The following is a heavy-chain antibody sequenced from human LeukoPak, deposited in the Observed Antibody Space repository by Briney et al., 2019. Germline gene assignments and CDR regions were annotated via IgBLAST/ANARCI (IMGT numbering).Heavy chain of an antibody. V-gene: IGHV3-48*04. CDR1: EFTFVRYA. D-gene: IGHD6-13*01. Sequence: GSLRLSCAASEFTFVRYAMNWVRQAPGKGLEWVSYISSSSFKIGYADSGKGRFTISRDNSKNSLYLQMDSLRVEDTAVYYCVRDPSYGSSWYYYMDVWGKGTTVTVSS. CDR3: VRDPSYGSSWYYYMDV. CDR2: ISSSSFKI. J-gene: IGHJ6*03.